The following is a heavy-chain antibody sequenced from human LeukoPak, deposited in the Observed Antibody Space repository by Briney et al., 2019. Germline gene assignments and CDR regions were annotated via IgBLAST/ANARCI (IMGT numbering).Heavy chain of an antibody. Sequence: PGGSLRLSCAASRFTFSSYGMHWVRQAPGKGLEWVAFIPYDGSNEYYADSVKGRFTISRDNSKNTLYLQMNSLRAEDTAVYYCAKGGADIAVLPAAIPFDYWGQGTLVTVSP. CDR3: AKGGADIAVLPAAIPFDY. CDR1: RFTFSSYG. D-gene: IGHD2-2*02. CDR2: IPYDGSNE. V-gene: IGHV3-30*02. J-gene: IGHJ4*02.